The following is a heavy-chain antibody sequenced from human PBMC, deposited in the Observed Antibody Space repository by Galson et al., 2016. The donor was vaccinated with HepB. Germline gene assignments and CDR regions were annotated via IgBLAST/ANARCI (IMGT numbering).Heavy chain of an antibody. CDR2: INSSRTIT. CDR3: ANTGGLDK. Sequence: SLRLSCAASGFTFSDYCMSWVRQAPGKGLEYIADINSSRTITYYADSVKGRFTISRDNAKNTLYLQMNGLRPSDTALYYCANTGGLDKWGQGILVTVSS. V-gene: IGHV3-11*01. D-gene: IGHD1-1*01. CDR1: GFTFSDYC. J-gene: IGHJ4*02.